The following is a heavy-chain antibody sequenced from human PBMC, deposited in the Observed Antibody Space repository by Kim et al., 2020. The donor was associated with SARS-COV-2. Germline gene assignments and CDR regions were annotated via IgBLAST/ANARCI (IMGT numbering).Heavy chain of an antibody. D-gene: IGHD2-2*01. CDR2: INHSGST. V-gene: IGHV4-34*01. CDR1: GGSFSGYY. J-gene: IGHJ5*02. Sequence: SETLSLTCAVYGGSFSGYYWSWIRQPPGKGLEWIGEINHSGSTNYNPSLKSRVTISVDTSKNQFSLKLSSVTAADTAVYYCARGRGDCSSTSCPYNWFDPWGQGTLVTVSS. CDR3: ARGRGDCSSTSCPYNWFDP.